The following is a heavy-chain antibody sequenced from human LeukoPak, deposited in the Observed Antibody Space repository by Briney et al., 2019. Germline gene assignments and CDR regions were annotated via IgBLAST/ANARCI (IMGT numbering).Heavy chain of an antibody. CDR3: ATVFEYYYATTGYYIPFDY. J-gene: IGHJ4*02. Sequence: ASVKVSCKASGYTFTDYYVHWVRQAPGQGLEWLGWINTITGGTNYGQKFQGRVTMTTDTSTTTAYMELRSLRSGDTAVYYCATVFEYYYATTGYYIPFDYWGQGTLVTVSS. CDR1: GYTFTDYY. D-gene: IGHD3-22*01. CDR2: INTITGGT. V-gene: IGHV1-2*02.